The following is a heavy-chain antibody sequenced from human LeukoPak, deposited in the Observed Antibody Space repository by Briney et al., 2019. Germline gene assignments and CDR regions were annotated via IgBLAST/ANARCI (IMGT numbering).Heavy chain of an antibody. CDR1: GFTFSSYA. CDR3: ATRGTLGGSGSYGLDH. J-gene: IGHJ4*02. D-gene: IGHD3-10*01. V-gene: IGHV3-23*01. CDR2: ISRSGDNT. Sequence: GGSLRLSCAASGFTFSSYAMSWVRQAPGKGLEWASAISRSGDNTYYADSLKGRFTISRDNSKNTLYLQMNSLRDEDTAVYYCATRGTLGGSGSYGLDHWGQGTLVTVSS.